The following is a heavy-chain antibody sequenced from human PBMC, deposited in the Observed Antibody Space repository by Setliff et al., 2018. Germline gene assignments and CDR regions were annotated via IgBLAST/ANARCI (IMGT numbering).Heavy chain of an antibody. CDR2: INPNSGGT. V-gene: IGHV1-2*02. J-gene: IGHJ4*02. Sequence: GASEKVSCKASGYTFTGYYMQWVRQAPGQGLEWMGWINPNSGGTNYAQKFQGRVTMTRDTSISTAYMELTRLRSDDTAVYYCARTGHCGGDCYGFDYWGQGTLVTVSS. CDR1: GYTFTGYY. CDR3: ARTGHCGGDCYGFDY. D-gene: IGHD2-21*02.